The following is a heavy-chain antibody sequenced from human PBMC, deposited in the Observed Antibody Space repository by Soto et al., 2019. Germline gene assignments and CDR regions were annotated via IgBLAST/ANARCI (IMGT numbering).Heavy chain of an antibody. J-gene: IGHJ6*02. CDR2: IYYSGST. CDR3: ARHRVRFLEWLFPESYGMDV. Sequence: PSETLSLTCTVSGGSISSSSYYWGWIRQPPGKGLEWIGSIYYSGSTYYNPSLKSRVTISVDTSKNQFSLKLSSVTAADTAVYYCARHRVRFLEWLFPESYGMDVWGQGTTVTVSS. V-gene: IGHV4-39*01. CDR1: GGSISSSSYY. D-gene: IGHD3-3*01.